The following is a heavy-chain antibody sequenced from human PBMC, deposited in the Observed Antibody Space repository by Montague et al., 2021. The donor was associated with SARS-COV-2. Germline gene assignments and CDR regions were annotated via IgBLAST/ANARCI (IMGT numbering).Heavy chain of an antibody. CDR3: ARARITMIVVVTAFDI. CDR1: GGSISSGGYY. D-gene: IGHD3-22*01. CDR2: IYYSGST. Sequence: TLSLTCTVSGGSISSGGYYWSWIRQHPGKGLEWIGYIYYSGSTYYNPSLKSRVTISVDTSKNQFSLKLSSVTVADTAVYYCARARITMIVVVTAFDIWGQGTMVTVSS. V-gene: IGHV4-31*03. J-gene: IGHJ3*02.